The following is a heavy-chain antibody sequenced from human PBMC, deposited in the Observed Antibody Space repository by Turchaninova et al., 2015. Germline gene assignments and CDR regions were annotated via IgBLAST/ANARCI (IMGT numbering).Heavy chain of an antibody. CDR2: IYHSGST. D-gene: IGHD1-26*01. J-gene: IGHJ4*02. CDR1: GGSVSSGNYH. Sequence: QVQLQESGPRLVKPSETLSLPCTVPGGSVSSGNYHWSWIRQPPGKGLEWIGYIYHSGSTNYSPSLKSRVAISVDTSKNQFSLKLTSVTTADTAVYYCARSASIVGPTTLDYWGQGTLVTVSS. V-gene: IGHV4-61*01. CDR3: ARSASIVGPTTLDY.